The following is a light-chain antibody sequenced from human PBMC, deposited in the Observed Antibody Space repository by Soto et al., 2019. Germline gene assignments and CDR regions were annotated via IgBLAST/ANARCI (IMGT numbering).Light chain of an antibody. CDR1: QSISSH. CDR2: TAS. J-gene: IGKJ5*01. V-gene: IGKV1-17*01. Sequence: DIRMTQSPSSLSASVGDTVTITCRASQSISSHLNWYQQKPGKAPNLLMYTASNLQSGVPSRFSGSGSGTEFTLTISSLQPDDFATYYCQQYNSYSITFGQGTRLETK. CDR3: QQYNSYSIT.